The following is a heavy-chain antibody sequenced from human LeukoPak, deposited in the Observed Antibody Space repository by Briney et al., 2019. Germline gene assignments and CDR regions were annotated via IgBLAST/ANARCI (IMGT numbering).Heavy chain of an antibody. CDR1: GFTFSSYA. CDR3: ARENDQGFDY. CDR2: FGTRSTSI. D-gene: IGHD3-16*01. J-gene: IGHJ4*02. Sequence: GGSLRLSCAVSGFTFSSYAMDWVRQAPGRGLEWVSSFGTRSTSIYYARSVTGRFIISRDNAKNSLYLQMNSLRAEDTAVYYCARENDQGFDYWGQGTLVTVSS. V-gene: IGHV3-21*01.